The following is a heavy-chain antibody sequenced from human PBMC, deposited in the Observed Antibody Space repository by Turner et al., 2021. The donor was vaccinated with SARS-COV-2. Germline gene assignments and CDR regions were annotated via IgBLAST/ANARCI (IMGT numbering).Heavy chain of an antibody. J-gene: IGHJ4*02. CDR1: GFTFSSYA. D-gene: IGHD6-19*01. CDR3: ARDRSGWKLDY. Sequence: QVQLVESGGGVVPPGRSLRLSCAASGFTFSSYAMHWVRLAPGKGLEWVAVISYDGSNKFYADSVKGRFTISRDNSKNTLYLQMNSLRAEDTAVYYCARDRSGWKLDYWGQGTLVTVSS. CDR2: ISYDGSNK. V-gene: IGHV3-30*04.